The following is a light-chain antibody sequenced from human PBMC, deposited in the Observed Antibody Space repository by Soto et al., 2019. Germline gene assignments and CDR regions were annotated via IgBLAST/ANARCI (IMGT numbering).Light chain of an antibody. Sequence: EIVLTQSPGTLSLSPGERATLSCRASQSVSNNYLAWYQQKPGQAPRLLIYGASNRATGIPDRFGGSGSGTDFTLAIANLQPEDFGLYYCQHYHNFPRTFGQGTKVDIK. CDR1: QSVSNNY. V-gene: IGKV3-20*01. CDR2: GAS. CDR3: QHYHNFPRT. J-gene: IGKJ2*01.